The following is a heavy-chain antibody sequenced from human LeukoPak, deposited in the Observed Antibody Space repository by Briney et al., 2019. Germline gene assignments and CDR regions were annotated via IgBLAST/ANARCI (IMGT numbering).Heavy chain of an antibody. D-gene: IGHD3-16*02. Sequence: GESLKISCKGSGYSFTSYWISWVRQMPGKGLEWMGRIDPSDSYTNYSPSFQGHVTISADKSISTAYLQWSSLKASGTAMYYCARDYYDYVWGSYRTKYHNDYWGQGTLVTVSS. V-gene: IGHV5-10-1*01. CDR3: ARDYYDYVWGSYRTKYHNDY. CDR2: IDPSDSYT. J-gene: IGHJ4*02. CDR1: GYSFTSYW.